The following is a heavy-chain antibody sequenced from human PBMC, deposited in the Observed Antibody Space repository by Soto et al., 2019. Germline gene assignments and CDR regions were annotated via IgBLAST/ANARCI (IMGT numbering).Heavy chain of an antibody. V-gene: IGHV4-30-4*01. CDR1: GGSISSGDYY. J-gene: IGHJ4*02. Sequence: PSETLSLTCTVSGGSISSGDYYWSWIRQPPGKGLEWIGYIYYSGSTYYNPSLKSRVTISVDTSKNQFSLKLSSVTAADTAVYYCASSGYSYGVDFDYWGQGTLVTVS. D-gene: IGHD5-18*01. CDR2: IYYSGST. CDR3: ASSGYSYGVDFDY.